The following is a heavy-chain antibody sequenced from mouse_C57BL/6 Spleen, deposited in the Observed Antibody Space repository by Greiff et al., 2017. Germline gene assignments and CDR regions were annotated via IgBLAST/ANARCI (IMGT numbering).Heavy chain of an antibody. D-gene: IGHD2-3*01. CDR1: GYTFTSYW. Sequence: QVQLQQPGAELVKPGASVKLSCKASGYTFTSYWMHWVKQRPGRGLEWIGRFDPNSGGTKYNEKFKSKATLTVDKPSSTAYMQLSSLTSEDSAVYYCARRGGGYYVGYFDYWGQGTTLTVSS. V-gene: IGHV1-72*01. J-gene: IGHJ2*01. CDR3: ARRGGGYYVGYFDY. CDR2: FDPNSGGT.